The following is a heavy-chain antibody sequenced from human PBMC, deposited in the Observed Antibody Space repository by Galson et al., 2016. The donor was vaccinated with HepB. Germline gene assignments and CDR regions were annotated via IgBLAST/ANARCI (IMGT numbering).Heavy chain of an antibody. V-gene: IGHV4-31*03. Sequence: TLSLTCTVSGGSISSGDYFWSWIRQHPGKGLEWIGYIYYSGSTYYNPSLKSRVTISIDTSKNQFSLKLSSVTAADTAVFYCAGLGITLAGFDYWGQETLVTVSS. CDR2: IYYSGST. CDR1: GGSISSGDYF. J-gene: IGHJ4*02. CDR3: AGLGITLAGFDY. D-gene: IGHD6-19*01.